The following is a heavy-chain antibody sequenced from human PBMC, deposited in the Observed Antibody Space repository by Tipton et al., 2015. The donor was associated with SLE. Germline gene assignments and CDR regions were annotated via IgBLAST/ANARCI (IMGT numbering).Heavy chain of an antibody. J-gene: IGHJ5*01. CDR2: IYHSGST. V-gene: IGHV4-38-2*01. D-gene: IGHD2-2*01. CDR3: ARQGRQLMTGPFDS. CDR1: GASISSGYY. Sequence: TLSLTCALSGASISSGYYWGWIRQPPGKGLEWIGSIYHSGSTYYNPSLKSRVTMSVDTSKNQFSLKLSSVTAADTAVYYCARQGRQLMTGPFDSWGQGTLVTVSS.